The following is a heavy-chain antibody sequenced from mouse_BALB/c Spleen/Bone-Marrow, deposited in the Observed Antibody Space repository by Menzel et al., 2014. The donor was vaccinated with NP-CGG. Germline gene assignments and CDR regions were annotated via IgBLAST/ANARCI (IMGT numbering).Heavy chain of an antibody. J-gene: IGHJ4*01. Sequence: EVQGVESGGGLVQPGGSRKLSCAASGFTFRSFAMHWVRQAPEKGLEWVAYISSGSITIYYADTVKGRFTISRDNPKNTLFLQMTSLRSEDTAMYYCVRDYGYGAMDYWGQGTSVTVSS. CDR2: ISSGSITI. D-gene: IGHD1-2*01. V-gene: IGHV5-17*02. CDR1: GFTFRSFA. CDR3: VRDYGYGAMDY.